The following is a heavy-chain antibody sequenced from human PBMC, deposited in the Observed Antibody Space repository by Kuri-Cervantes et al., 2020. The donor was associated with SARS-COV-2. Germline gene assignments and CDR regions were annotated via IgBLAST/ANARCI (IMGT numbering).Heavy chain of an antibody. CDR1: GITVNSNY. CDR3: ARVTVTMIVGGYWFDL. CDR2: IYTGGDT. Sequence: GGSLRLSCAASGITVNSNYMSWVRQAPGKGLEWVSIIYTGGDTYYADSVKGRFTIARDIPKNTLYLQLNSLKNEDTAVYYCARVTVTMIVGGYWFDLWGQGTLVTVSS. J-gene: IGHJ5*02. D-gene: IGHD3-22*01. V-gene: IGHV3-53*01.